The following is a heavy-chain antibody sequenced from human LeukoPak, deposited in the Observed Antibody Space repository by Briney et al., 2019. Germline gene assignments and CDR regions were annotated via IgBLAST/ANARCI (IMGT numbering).Heavy chain of an antibody. CDR1: GFTFSSYW. CDR2: ITSDGSST. J-gene: IGHJ4*02. D-gene: IGHD1-26*01. CDR3: ASALGGQGGH. V-gene: IGHV3-74*01. Sequence: PGGSLRLSCAASGFTFSSYWMHWVRQAPGKGLVWVSRITSDGSSTSYADSAKGRFTISRDNAKNTLFLQMNSLRADDTAVYYCASALGGQGGHWGQGTLVTVSS.